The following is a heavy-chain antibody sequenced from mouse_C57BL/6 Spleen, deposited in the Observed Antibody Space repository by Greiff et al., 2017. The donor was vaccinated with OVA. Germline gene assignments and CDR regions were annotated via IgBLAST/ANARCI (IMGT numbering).Heavy chain of an antibody. CDR3: TRGNYAYWYFDV. CDR2: IDPENGDT. V-gene: IGHV14-4*01. CDR1: GFNIKDDY. D-gene: IGHD2-1*01. J-gene: IGHJ1*03. Sequence: VQLQQSGAELVRPGASVKLSCTASGFNIKDDYMHWVKQRPEQGLEWIGWIDPENGDTEYASKFQGKATITADTSSNTAYLQLSSLTSEDTAVYYCTRGNYAYWYFDVWGTGTTVTVSS.